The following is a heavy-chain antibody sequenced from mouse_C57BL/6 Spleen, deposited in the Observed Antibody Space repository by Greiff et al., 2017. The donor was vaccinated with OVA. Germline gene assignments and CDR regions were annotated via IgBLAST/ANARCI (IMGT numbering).Heavy chain of an antibody. CDR2: IYPSDSET. Sequence: QVQLQQPGAELVRPGSSVKLSCKASGYTFTSYWMDRVKQRPGQGLEWIGNIYPSDSETHYNQKFKDKATLTVDKSSSTAYMQLSSLTSEDSAVYYCARRRSGGYGYSWFAYWGQGTLVTVSA. CDR1: GYTFTSYW. CDR3: ARRRSGGYGYSWFAY. J-gene: IGHJ3*01. D-gene: IGHD2-2*01. V-gene: IGHV1-61*01.